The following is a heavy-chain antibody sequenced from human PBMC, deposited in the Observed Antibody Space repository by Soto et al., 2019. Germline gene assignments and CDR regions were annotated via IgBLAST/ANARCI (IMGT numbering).Heavy chain of an antibody. CDR2: ILVGGST. CDR3: AKATATGGGAFEI. J-gene: IGHJ3*02. V-gene: IGHV3-23*01. Sequence: GGSLRLSCAVSGFICSSYDMSWVRQAPGKGLEWVSAILVGGSTHYEDSVKGRFTISRDTSKNTVYLQMNSLTAGDTAVYYCAKATATGGGAFEIYGQGTMVTVSS. D-gene: IGHD2-8*02. CDR1: GFICSSYD.